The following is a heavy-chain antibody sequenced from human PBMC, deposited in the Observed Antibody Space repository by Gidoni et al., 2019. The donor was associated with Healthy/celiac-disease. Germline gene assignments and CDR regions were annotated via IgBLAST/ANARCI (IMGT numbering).Heavy chain of an antibody. V-gene: IGHV5-10-1*01. CDR2: IDPSDSYT. CDR1: GHCFTSYW. D-gene: IGHD3-10*01. CDR3: ATLEYGSGSLDD. Sequence: EVQLVQSGAEVQKPGESLRFSCKGSGHCFTSYWISWVRQMPGKGLEWMGRIDPSDSYTNYSPSFQGHVTISADKSISTAYLQWSSLKASDTAMYYCATLEYGSGSLDDWGQGTLVTVSS. J-gene: IGHJ4*02.